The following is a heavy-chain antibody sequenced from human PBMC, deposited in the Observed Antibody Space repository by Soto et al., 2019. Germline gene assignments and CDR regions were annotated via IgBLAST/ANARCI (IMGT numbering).Heavy chain of an antibody. CDR3: ATFEYYTPY. Sequence: GGSLRLSCAASGFTFSSYAMSWVRQAPGKGLEWVSSISGSGGSTHYADSVKGRFTISRDNSKNTLLLQMNSLRAEDTAVYYCATFEYYTPYWGQGTLVTVSS. J-gene: IGHJ4*02. D-gene: IGHD3-10*01. CDR1: GFTFSSYA. V-gene: IGHV3-23*01. CDR2: ISGSGGST.